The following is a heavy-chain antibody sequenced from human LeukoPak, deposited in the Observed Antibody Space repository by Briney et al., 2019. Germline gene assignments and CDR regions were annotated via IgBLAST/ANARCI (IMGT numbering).Heavy chain of an antibody. CDR2: IRYDGSNK. J-gene: IGHJ1*01. V-gene: IGHV3-30*02. Sequence: GGSLRLSCAASGFTFSSYGMHWVRQAPGKGLEWVAFIRYDGSNKYYADSVKGRFTISRDNSKNTLYLQMNSLRAEDTAVYYCAKGPLYSSSWGLEYFQHWGQGNLVTVSS. CDR1: GFTFSSYG. CDR3: AKGPLYSSSWGLEYFQH. D-gene: IGHD6-13*01.